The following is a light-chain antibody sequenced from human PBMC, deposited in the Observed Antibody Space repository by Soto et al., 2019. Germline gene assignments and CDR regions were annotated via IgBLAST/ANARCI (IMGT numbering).Light chain of an antibody. CDR3: QQYGGSPVA. J-gene: IGKJ1*01. CDR2: GAS. CDR1: QSVSSSY. Sequence: EIVLTQSPVTLSLSPGERATLSCRASQSVSSSYLAWYQQKPGQAPRLLIYGASSRATGIPDRFSGSGSGTDFTLTISRLEPEDFAVYYCQQYGGSPVAFGQGTKVDIK. V-gene: IGKV3-20*01.